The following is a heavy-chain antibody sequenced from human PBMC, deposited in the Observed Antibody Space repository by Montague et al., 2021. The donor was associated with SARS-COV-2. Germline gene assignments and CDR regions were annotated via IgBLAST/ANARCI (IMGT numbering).Heavy chain of an antibody. J-gene: IGHJ4*02. CDR3: ARGSKWSNYFDY. V-gene: IGHV4-59*01. CDR1: GGSLSSYY. Sequence: SETLSLTCNVSGGSLSSYYWSWIRQPPGKGLELIWYGYYNGNTNYNPSLKSRIILSVDTSKNHFSLKVSSVTAADTAVYYCARGSKWSNYFDYWGQGTLVTVSS. CDR2: GYYNGNT. D-gene: IGHD2-15*01.